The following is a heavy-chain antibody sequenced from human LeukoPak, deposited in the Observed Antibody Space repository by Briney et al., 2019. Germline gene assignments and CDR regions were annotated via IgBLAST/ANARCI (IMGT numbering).Heavy chain of an antibody. Sequence: GGSLRLSCAASGFTFSSYAMSWVRQAPGKELEWVANIKQDGSENYYVDSVKGRFTISRDDAKNSLYLQMNSLRAEDTGVYYCARGPPLFDPWGQGTLVAVSS. CDR1: GFTFSSYA. CDR2: IKQDGSEN. J-gene: IGHJ5*02. CDR3: ARGPPLFDP. V-gene: IGHV3-7*01.